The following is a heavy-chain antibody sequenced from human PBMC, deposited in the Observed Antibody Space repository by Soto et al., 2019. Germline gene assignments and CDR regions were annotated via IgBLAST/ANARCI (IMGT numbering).Heavy chain of an antibody. CDR1: GFTFSDYY. V-gene: IGHV3-11*06. CDR3: ARVWLYRNPRGPNNWFDP. J-gene: IGHJ5*02. CDR2: ISSSSSYT. D-gene: IGHD3-16*02. Sequence: PGGSLRLSCAASGFTFSDYYMSWIRQAPGKGLEWVSYISSSSSYTNYADSVKGRFTISRDNAKNSLYLQMNSLRAEDTAVYYCARVWLYRNPRGPNNWFDPWGQGTLVTVSS.